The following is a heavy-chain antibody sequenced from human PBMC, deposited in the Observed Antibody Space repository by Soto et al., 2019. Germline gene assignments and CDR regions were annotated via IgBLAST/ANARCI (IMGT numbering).Heavy chain of an antibody. CDR3: ARYRYGYRYFDY. V-gene: IGHV1-69*12. Sequence: QVQLVQSGAEVKKPGSSVKVSCKASGGTFSSYAISWVRQAPGQGLEWMGGIIPFFGTANYAQKFQGRVTIPADESTRTAYMELSSLRSEDTAVYYCARYRYGYRYFDYWGQGTLVTVSS. J-gene: IGHJ4*02. D-gene: IGHD5-18*01. CDR2: IIPFFGTA. CDR1: GGTFSSYA.